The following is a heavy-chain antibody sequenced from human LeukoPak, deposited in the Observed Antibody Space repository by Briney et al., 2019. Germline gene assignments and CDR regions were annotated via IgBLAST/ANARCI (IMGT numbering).Heavy chain of an antibody. CDR3: ARDGVLVEAGSELPNNWFDP. CDR1: GFTFSSYG. D-gene: IGHD2-21*01. V-gene: IGHV3-33*01. Sequence: GGSLRLSCAASGFTFSSYGMHWVRQAPGKGLEWVAVIWYDGSNKYYADSVKGRFTISRDNSKNTLYLQMNSLRAEDTAVYYCARDGVLVEAGSELPNNWFDPWGQGTLVTVSS. J-gene: IGHJ5*02. CDR2: IWYDGSNK.